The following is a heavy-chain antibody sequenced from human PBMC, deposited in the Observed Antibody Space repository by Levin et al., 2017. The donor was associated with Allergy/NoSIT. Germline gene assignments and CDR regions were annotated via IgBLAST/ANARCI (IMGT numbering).Heavy chain of an antibody. D-gene: IGHD3-22*01. CDR1: GYTFGTYG. CDR3: ARDIVGSGGY. J-gene: IGHJ4*02. Sequence: GASVKVSCKASGYTFGTYGLNWVRQAPGQGLEWMGWINPNTGKPTYAQGFTGRFVFSLDTSVSTAYLQINSLKAEDTAVYYFARDIVGSGGYWGQGTLVTVSS. CDR2: INPNTGKP. V-gene: IGHV7-4-1*02.